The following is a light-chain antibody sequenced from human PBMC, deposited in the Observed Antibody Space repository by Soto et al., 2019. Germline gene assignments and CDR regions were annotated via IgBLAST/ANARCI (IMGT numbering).Light chain of an antibody. Sequence: QSALTQPLSASGSPGQSVTICSTGTKNDIGVYDFGSWYQHHPAKAPRLIIYEVVQRPSRVPDRVSGSKSGNTASLTVSGLQDEDEPAYFCKSYAGSNTYVFGSGTKVTVL. V-gene: IGLV2-8*01. CDR3: KSYAGSNTYV. CDR1: KNDIGVYDF. J-gene: IGLJ1*01. CDR2: EVV.